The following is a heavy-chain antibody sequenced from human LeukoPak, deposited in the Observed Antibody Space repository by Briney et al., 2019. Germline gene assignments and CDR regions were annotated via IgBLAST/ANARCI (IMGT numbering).Heavy chain of an antibody. J-gene: IGHJ4*02. D-gene: IGHD3-10*01. V-gene: IGHV5-51*01. CDR1: GYSFNTYL. CDR2: IYPGDSDT. CDR3: ARLGTYWSNYYFEY. Sequence: GESLKISCQGSGYSFNTYLIGWVRQMPGKGLECMGIIYPGDSDTRYSPSFQGQVTISADKSINTAYLQWSSLKASDTAMYYCARLGTYWSNYYFEYWGQGTLVTVSS.